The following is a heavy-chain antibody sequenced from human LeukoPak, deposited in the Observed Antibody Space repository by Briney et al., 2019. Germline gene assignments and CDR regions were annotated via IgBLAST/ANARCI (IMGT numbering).Heavy chain of an antibody. CDR3: ARAPIDSSSWPNAFDI. D-gene: IGHD6-13*01. V-gene: IGHV3-30*03. J-gene: IGHJ3*02. CDR2: ISYDGSNK. CDR1: GFTFSSYG. Sequence: PGGSLRLSCAASGFTFSSYGMHWVRQAPGKGLEWVAVISYDGSNKYYADSVKGRFTISRDNSKNTLYLQMNSLRAEDTAVYYCARAPIDSSSWPNAFDIWGQGTMVTVSS.